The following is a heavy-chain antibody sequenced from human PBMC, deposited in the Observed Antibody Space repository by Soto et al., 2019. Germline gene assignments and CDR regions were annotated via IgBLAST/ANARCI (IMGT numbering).Heavy chain of an antibody. CDR2: IYSSGTA. CDR3: ARELRGYSYGPGEVY. V-gene: IGHV4-30-4*01. J-gene: IGHJ4*02. D-gene: IGHD5-18*01. CDR1: GGSITSSNYY. Sequence: KPSETLSLTCTVSGGSITSSNYYWSWIRQSPGEGLEWIGHIYSSGTAYYNPSLMSRVSMSIDTSKNQFSLNLNSVTVADTAVYFCARELRGYSYGPGEVYWGRGTLVTVSS.